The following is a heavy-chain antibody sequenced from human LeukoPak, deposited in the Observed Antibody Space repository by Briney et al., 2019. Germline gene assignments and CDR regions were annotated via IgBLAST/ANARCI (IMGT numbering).Heavy chain of an antibody. Sequence: SVKVSCKASGGTFSSYAISWVRQAPGQGLEWMGRIIPIFGIANYAQKFQGRVTITADKSTSTAYMELSSLRSEDTAVYYCAKDSNSLFDYWGQGTLVTVSS. D-gene: IGHD5-24*01. V-gene: IGHV1-69*04. CDR3: AKDSNSLFDY. CDR1: GGTFSSYA. J-gene: IGHJ4*02. CDR2: IIPIFGIA.